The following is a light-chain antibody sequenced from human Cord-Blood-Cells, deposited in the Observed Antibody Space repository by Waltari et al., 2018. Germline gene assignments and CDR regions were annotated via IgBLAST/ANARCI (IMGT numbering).Light chain of an antibody. CDR2: DAS. CDR1: QSVSSY. V-gene: IGKV3-11*01. J-gene: IGKJ4*01. Sequence: EIVLTQSPATLSLSPGERATLSCRASQSVSSYLAWYQQKPGQAPRLLIYDASNRATGIPARFSGSGSGTDFTLTISRLEPDDFAVYYCQQRSNWPLFGGGTKVEIK. CDR3: QQRSNWPL.